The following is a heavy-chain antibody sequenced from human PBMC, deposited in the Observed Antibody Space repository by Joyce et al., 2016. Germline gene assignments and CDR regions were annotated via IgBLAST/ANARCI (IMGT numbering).Heavy chain of an antibody. J-gene: IGHJ2*01. Sequence: QLRESGPGLAKPSETLSLICSVSGGSITSTSYYWGWIRQSPGKGLELIGTIHNTGNADYNPSLKSPASISVDKSRDQFSLKMTSVSAADTAIYYCARSKLRYDFWYFDLWGLGSLVTVSS. V-gene: IGHV4-39*01. D-gene: IGHD5-12*01. CDR3: ARSKLRYDFWYFDL. CDR1: GGSITSTSYY. CDR2: IHNTGNA.